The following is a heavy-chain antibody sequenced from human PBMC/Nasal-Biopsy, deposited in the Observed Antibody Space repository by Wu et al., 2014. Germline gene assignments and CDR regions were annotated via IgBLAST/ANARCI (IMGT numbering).Heavy chain of an antibody. CDR3: ARDPPSYLSAFDY. D-gene: IGHD5-18*01. Sequence: TLSLTCTVSGGSISDGIYYWSWVRQPAGKGLEWVGRMYPSGSTDYNPSLKSRVTMALDTSENQFSLQLSSVTPEDTAVYYCARDPPSYLSAFDYWGQGTLVTVSS. CDR2: MYPSGST. V-gene: IGHV4-61*02. CDR1: GGSISDGIYY. J-gene: IGHJ4*02.